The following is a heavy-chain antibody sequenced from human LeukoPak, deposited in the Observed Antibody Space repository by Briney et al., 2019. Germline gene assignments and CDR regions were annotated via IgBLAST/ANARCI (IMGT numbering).Heavy chain of an antibody. CDR3: AKGRTLVGGSTRSYDY. J-gene: IGHJ4*02. D-gene: IGHD1-26*01. V-gene: IGHV3-23*01. CDR1: GGSFSGYY. CDR2: ISGGGGER. Sequence: ETLSLTCAVYGGSFSGYYWSWVRQAPGKGLEWVSVISGGGGERFYADSVKGRFTISRDNSKNALYLQMNSLRVEDTAVYYCAKGRTLVGGSTRSYDYWGQGTLVTVSS.